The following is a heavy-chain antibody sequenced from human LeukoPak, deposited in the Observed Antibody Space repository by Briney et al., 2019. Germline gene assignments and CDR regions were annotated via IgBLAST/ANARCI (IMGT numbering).Heavy chain of an antibody. D-gene: IGHD3-22*01. CDR3: ARNQEIDYYDSSGFYWGLEY. Sequence: GGSLRLSCAASGFTFSAYSMNWVRQAPGKGLEWVSFISGGGGTIYYADSVKGRFTISRDNAKNSLHLQMDSLRVEDTAVYYCARNQEIDYYDSSGFYWGLEYWGQGTLVTVSS. J-gene: IGHJ4*02. CDR2: ISGGGGTI. V-gene: IGHV3-48*01. CDR1: GFTFSAYS.